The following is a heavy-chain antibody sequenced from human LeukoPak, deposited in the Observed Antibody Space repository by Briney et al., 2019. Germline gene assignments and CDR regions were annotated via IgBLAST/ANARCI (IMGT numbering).Heavy chain of an antibody. CDR2: IYTSGTT. CDR3: ARENGSGSRGLDF. D-gene: IGHD3-10*01. Sequence: SETLSLTCTVSGGSISSYYWSWIRQPAGKGLEWIGRIYTSGTTNYSPSLKSRVTMSVDTSTNQFSLKLTSVTAADTAVYYCARENGSGSRGLDFWGQGTLVTVSS. CDR1: GGSISSYY. V-gene: IGHV4-4*07. J-gene: IGHJ4*02.